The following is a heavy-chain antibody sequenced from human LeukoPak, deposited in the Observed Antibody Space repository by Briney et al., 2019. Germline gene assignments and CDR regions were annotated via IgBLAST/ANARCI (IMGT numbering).Heavy chain of an antibody. J-gene: IGHJ4*02. CDR2: ISSSGSTI. CDR1: GCTFSNAW. V-gene: IGHV3-23*01. CDR3: AKDLRGYYGSGH. D-gene: IGHD3-10*01. Sequence: GGSLRLSCAASGCTFSNAWMSWVRKAPGQGLERVSYISSSGSTIYYADSVKGRFTISRDNSKNMLYLQMNSLRAEDTAVYYCAKDLRGYYGSGHWGQGTLVTVSS.